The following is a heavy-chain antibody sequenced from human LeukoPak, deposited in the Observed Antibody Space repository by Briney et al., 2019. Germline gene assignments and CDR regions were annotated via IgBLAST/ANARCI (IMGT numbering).Heavy chain of an antibody. J-gene: IGHJ6*03. CDR3: ARAHLSSSSTDYMEV. V-gene: IGHV3-30*03. CDR2: ISYDGSNK. CDR1: GFTFSSYG. Sequence: PGGSLRLSCEVSGFTFSSYGMNWVRQAPGKGLEGVALISYDGSNKHYADSVKGRFTISRDNSKNTLYLQMNSLRAEDTAVYYCARAHLSSSSTDYMEVWGKGTTVTVSS. D-gene: IGHD6-6*01.